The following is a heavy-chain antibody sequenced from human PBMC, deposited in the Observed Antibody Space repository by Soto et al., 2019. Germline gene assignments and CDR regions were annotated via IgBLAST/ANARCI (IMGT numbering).Heavy chain of an antibody. CDR3: ARDTAMASYNWFDP. CDR2: IWYDGSNK. D-gene: IGHD5-18*01. J-gene: IGHJ5*02. CDR1: GFTFSSYG. V-gene: IGHV3-33*08. Sequence: VQLVESGGGLVQPGGSLRLSCAASGFTFSSYGMHWVRQAPGKGLEWVAVIWYDGSNKYYADSVKGRFTISRDNSKNTLYLQMNSLRAEDTAVYYCARDTAMASYNWFDPWGQGTLVTVSS.